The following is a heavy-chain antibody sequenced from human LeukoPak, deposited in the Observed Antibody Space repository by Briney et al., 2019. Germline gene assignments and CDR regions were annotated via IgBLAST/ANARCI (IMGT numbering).Heavy chain of an antibody. CDR1: GFTFSNYN. CDR3: ARETVGLDY. CDR2: ISDGSSTI. V-gene: IGHV3-48*02. J-gene: IGHJ4*02. Sequence: GGSLRLSCAAAGFTFSNYNLNWVRQAPGKGLEWVSYISDGSSTIYYADSVRGRFTISRDNAKNSLYLQINSLRDEDTAVYYCARETVGLDYWGQGTLVTVSS. D-gene: IGHD4-23*01.